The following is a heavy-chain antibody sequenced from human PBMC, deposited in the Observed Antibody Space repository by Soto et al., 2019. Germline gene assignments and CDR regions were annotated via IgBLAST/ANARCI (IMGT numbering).Heavy chain of an antibody. J-gene: IGHJ4*02. CDR2: ISTYNDNT. Sequence: QVQLVQSGAEVKKPGASVKVSCKASGYTFSSYGITWVRQAPGQGLEWMGWISTYNDNTKYAQKVQGRVTMTTDASTSTAYMELTSLRSDDTDIYYCASDPCLYDSSGYYSVYWGQGTLVTVSS. V-gene: IGHV1-18*01. CDR3: ASDPCLYDSSGYYSVY. D-gene: IGHD3-22*01. CDR1: GYTFSSYG.